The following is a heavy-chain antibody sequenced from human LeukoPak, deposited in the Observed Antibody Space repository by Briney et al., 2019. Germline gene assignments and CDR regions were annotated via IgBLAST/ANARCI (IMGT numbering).Heavy chain of an antibody. CDR2: IYYSGST. Sequence: PSETLSLTCTVSGVSISTSYWSWIRQSPGKGLEWIGYIYYSGSTNCNPSLKGRVTISIDTSKNQFSLNLSSVTAADAAVYYCARQGGDGDYLFDYWGQGTLVAVSS. V-gene: IGHV4-59*08. D-gene: IGHD4-17*01. J-gene: IGHJ4*02. CDR1: GVSISTSY. CDR3: ARQGGDGDYLFDY.